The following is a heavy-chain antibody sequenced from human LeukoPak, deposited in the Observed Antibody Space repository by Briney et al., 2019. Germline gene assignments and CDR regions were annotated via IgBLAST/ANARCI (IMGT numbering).Heavy chain of an antibody. D-gene: IGHD2-2*01. CDR3: ARDKGQVPAAIGPFDY. CDR1: GYTFTGYY. CDR2: INPNSGGT. V-gene: IGHV1-2*02. J-gene: IGHJ4*02. Sequence: GASVKVSCKASGYTFTGYYMHWVRQAPGQGLEWMGWINPNSGGTNYAQKFQGRVTMTRDTSIGTAYMELSRLRSDDTAVYYCARDKGQVPAAIGPFDYWGQGTLVTVSS.